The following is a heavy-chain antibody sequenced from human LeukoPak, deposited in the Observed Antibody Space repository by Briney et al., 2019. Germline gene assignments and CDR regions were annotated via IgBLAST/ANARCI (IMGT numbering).Heavy chain of an antibody. CDR3: ARSASYGSGSNYYYYGMDV. CDR1: GYTFTSYY. V-gene: IGHV1-46*01. Sequence: AASVKVSCKASGYTFTSYYMHWVRQAPGQGLEWMGIINPSGGSTSYAQKFQGRVTMTRDTSTSTVYMELSSLRPEDTAVYYCARSASYGSGSNYYYYGMDVWGQGTTVTVSS. J-gene: IGHJ6*02. D-gene: IGHD3-10*01. CDR2: INPSGGST.